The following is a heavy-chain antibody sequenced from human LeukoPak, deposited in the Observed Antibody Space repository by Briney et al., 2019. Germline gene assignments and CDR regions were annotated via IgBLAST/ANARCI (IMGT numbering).Heavy chain of an antibody. CDR2: IYYSGST. D-gene: IGHD5-24*01. CDR1: GGSISSYY. V-gene: IGHV4-59*08. J-gene: IGHJ5*02. Sequence: SETLSLTCTVSGGSISSYYWSWIRQPPGKGLDGIGWIYYSGSTNYNPSLKRRVTISVDTSKNQYSLKLSSVPAADTAVYYCARQSVEMATQGGNWFDPWGQGTLVTVSS. CDR3: ARQSVEMATQGGNWFDP.